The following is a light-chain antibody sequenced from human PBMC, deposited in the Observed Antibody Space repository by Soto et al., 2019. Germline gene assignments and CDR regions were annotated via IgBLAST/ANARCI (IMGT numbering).Light chain of an antibody. Sequence: IQMPQSPSTLSATAGDRVTITCRASQSISAWLAWYQQKPGKAPKLLIYAASSLQSGVPSRFSGSGSGTDFTLTISSLQPEDFATYYCQQSYSTSWTFGQGTKVDI. CDR2: AAS. J-gene: IGKJ1*01. CDR3: QQSYSTSWT. CDR1: QSISAW. V-gene: IGKV1-39*01.